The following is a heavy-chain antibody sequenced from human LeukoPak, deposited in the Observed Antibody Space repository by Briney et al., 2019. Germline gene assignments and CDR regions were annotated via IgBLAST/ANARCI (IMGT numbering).Heavy chain of an antibody. D-gene: IGHD1-14*01. J-gene: IGHJ4*02. V-gene: IGHV1-24*01. CDR3: ATAFAGNLVDD. CDR1: GYTLSDLS. CDR2: FALEDGEK. Sequence: ASVKVSCKVSGYTLSDLSMHWVRQAPGKGLEWMGSFALEDGEKVYAQKFQGRVTVTEDTSTDTAYMELSSLRSEDTAVYYCATAFAGNLVDDWGQGTLVTVSS.